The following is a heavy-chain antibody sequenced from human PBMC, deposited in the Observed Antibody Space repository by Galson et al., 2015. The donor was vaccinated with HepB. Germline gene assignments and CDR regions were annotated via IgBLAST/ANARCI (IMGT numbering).Heavy chain of an antibody. Sequence: SVKVSCKASGGTFSSYTISWVRQAPGQGLEWIGWIVVGSGNTNYAQKFQERVTITRDMSTSTAYMELSSLRSEDTAVYYCAADKTTVITGLSNYYGMDVWGQGTTVTVSS. CDR2: IVVGSGNT. CDR1: GGTFSSYT. V-gene: IGHV1-58*02. CDR3: AADKTTVITGLSNYYGMDV. J-gene: IGHJ6*02. D-gene: IGHD4-17*01.